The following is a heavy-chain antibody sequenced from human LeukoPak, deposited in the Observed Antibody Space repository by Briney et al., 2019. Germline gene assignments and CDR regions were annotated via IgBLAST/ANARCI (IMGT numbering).Heavy chain of an antibody. Sequence: GGSLRLSCAASGFTFSNYAMHWVRQAPGKGLEWVSLISSGGTYEYYADSVKGRFTISRANFKNTLYLQLNSLRAEDTAVYYCARDSTYYYDSGSSGPHYFDNWGQGTLVTVSS. J-gene: IGHJ4*02. CDR2: ISSGGTYE. CDR3: ARDSTYYYDSGSSGPHYFDN. CDR1: GFTFSNYA. V-gene: IGHV3-30*01. D-gene: IGHD3-10*01.